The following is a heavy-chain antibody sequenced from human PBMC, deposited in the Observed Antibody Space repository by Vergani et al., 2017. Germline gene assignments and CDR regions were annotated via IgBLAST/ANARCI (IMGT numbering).Heavy chain of an antibody. D-gene: IGHD1-1*01. Sequence: QVQLQESGPRLVRPSQTLSLTCTVSGGSINTGAYYWSWIRQPAGKGLEWIGRVYTSGMTNYNPSLKSRVTILVDRSKSQLSLKLTSVTAGDTAVYFCARDYPLLSTTGTTWYAFDIWGQGTMVTVSS. CDR3: ARDYPLLSTTGTTWYAFDI. CDR1: GGSINTGAYY. J-gene: IGHJ3*02. V-gene: IGHV4-61*02. CDR2: VYTSGMT.